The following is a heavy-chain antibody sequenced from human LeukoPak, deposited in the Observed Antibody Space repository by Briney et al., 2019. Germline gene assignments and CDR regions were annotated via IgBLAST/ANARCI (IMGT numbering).Heavy chain of an antibody. Sequence: GGSLRLSCAASGFTFSSYAMSWVRQAPGKGLEWVSVIYSGGSTYYADSVKGRFTISRDNSKNTLYLQMNSLRAEDTAVYYCAGGTDYGDFPVHWGQGTLVTVSS. CDR2: IYSGGST. CDR3: AGGTDYGDFPVH. V-gene: IGHV3-53*01. CDR1: GFTFSSYA. D-gene: IGHD4-17*01. J-gene: IGHJ4*02.